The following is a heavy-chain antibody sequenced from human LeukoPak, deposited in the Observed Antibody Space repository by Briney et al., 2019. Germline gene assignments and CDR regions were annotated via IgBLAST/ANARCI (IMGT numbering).Heavy chain of an antibody. J-gene: IGHJ5*02. V-gene: IGHV4-39*01. CDR2: IYYSGST. Sequence: SETLSLTCTVSGGSISSSSYYWGWIRQPPGKGLEWIGSIYYSGSTYYNPSLKSRVTISVDTSKNQFSLKLSSVTAVDTAVYYCARGLPLQLERANHYNWFDPWGQGTLVTVSS. D-gene: IGHD1-1*01. CDR1: GGSISSSSYY. CDR3: ARGLPLQLERANHYNWFDP.